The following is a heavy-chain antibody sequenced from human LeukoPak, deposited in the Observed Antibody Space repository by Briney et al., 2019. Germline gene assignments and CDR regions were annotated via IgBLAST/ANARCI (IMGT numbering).Heavy chain of an antibody. Sequence: PSETLSLTCAVYGGSFSGYYWSWIRQPPGKGLEWIGEINHSGSTNYNPSLKSRVTISVDTSKNQFSLKLSSVTAADTAVYYCARGHYGGNLDYWGQGTLVTVSS. CDR3: ARGHYGGNLDY. CDR2: INHSGST. V-gene: IGHV4-34*01. CDR1: GGSFSGYY. D-gene: IGHD4-23*01. J-gene: IGHJ4*02.